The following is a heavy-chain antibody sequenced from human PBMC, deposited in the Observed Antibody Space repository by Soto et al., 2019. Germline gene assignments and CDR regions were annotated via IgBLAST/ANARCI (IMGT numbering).Heavy chain of an antibody. CDR2: IYSSGST. D-gene: IGHD5-18*01. V-gene: IGHV4-61*01. CDR1: GDSVSNIFYY. Sequence: ASETLSLTRSVSGDSVSNIFYYWGWIRQPPGKGLEWIGYIYSSGSTHYNPSHQNRVTISIDTSKNQVSLKVNAVTAADTAVYYCARDHPHSYGVYYFDYWGQGTPVTVSS. CDR3: ARDHPHSYGVYYFDY. J-gene: IGHJ4*02.